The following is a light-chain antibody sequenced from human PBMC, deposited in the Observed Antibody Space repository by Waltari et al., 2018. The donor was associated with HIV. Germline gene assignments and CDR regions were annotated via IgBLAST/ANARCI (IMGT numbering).Light chain of an antibody. CDR2: RAS. V-gene: IGKV3-20*01. J-gene: IGKJ1*01. Sequence: EIVLTQSPGTLSLSPGERASLSCRASQSVTNNYLAWYQQKPGQAHTLLIYRASSRATGIPDRFSGSGSGTDFTLTISRLEPEDFAVYYCQDYGSSPETFGQGTKVEIK. CDR1: QSVTNNY. CDR3: QDYGSSPET.